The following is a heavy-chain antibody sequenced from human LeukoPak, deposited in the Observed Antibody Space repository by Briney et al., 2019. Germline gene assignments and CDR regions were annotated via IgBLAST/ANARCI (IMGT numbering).Heavy chain of an antibody. Sequence: GGSLRLSCATSGFSFTDYPMNWVRQAPGKGLEWISNIRTTAEGAKYAYYADSVKGRVTISRDDGKNTLYLHMNSLRDDDTAVYQCAADLRYAFDYWGQGILVTVSS. CDR3: AADLRYAFDY. CDR2: IRTTAEGAKYA. J-gene: IGHJ4*02. V-gene: IGHV3-48*02. CDR1: GFSFTDYP. D-gene: IGHD3-9*01.